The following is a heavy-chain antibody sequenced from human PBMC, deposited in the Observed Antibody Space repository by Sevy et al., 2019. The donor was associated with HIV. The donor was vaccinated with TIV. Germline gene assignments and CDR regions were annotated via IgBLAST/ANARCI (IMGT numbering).Heavy chain of an antibody. J-gene: IGHJ4*02. V-gene: IGHV3-21*01. Sequence: GGSLRLSCTASGFTFSDHNMNWVRQAPGKGLEWVSSISSSCSYIFYADSVKGRFTISRDNGKSSMFLQMNSLRPEDTGIYFCARDTGKFCTNGVCYPLGNWGQGTVVTVSS. CDR3: ARDTGKFCTNGVCYPLGN. CDR2: ISSSCSYI. D-gene: IGHD2-8*01. CDR1: GFTFSDHN.